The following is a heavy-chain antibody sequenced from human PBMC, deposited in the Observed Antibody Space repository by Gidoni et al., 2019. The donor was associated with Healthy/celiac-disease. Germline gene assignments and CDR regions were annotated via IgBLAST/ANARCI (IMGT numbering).Heavy chain of an antibody. D-gene: IGHD7-27*01. CDR1: GFTFSSYS. CDR3: AANWGSADY. V-gene: IGHV3-21*01. Sequence: EVQLVESAGGLVKTGGSRRLSCAASGFTFSSYSMNWVRRAPGKGLEWVSSFSSSSSYIYYADSVKGQFTISRENAKNSLYMQMNSLRDEDTAVYYCAANWGSADYWGQGTLVTVSS. J-gene: IGHJ4*02. CDR2: FSSSSSYI.